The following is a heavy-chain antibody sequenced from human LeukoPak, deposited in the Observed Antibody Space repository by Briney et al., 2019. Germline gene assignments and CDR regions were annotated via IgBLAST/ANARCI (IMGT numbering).Heavy chain of an antibody. Sequence: GASVKVSCKASGYSFTGYYMHWVRQAPGQGLEWMGWISPTSGGTNYAQKFQGRVTMTRDTSISTAHMELSRLRSDDTAVYYCARDHEHSYDYWGQGTLVTVSS. CDR1: GYSFTGYY. V-gene: IGHV1-2*02. CDR3: ARDHEHSYDY. J-gene: IGHJ4*02. CDR2: ISPTSGGT.